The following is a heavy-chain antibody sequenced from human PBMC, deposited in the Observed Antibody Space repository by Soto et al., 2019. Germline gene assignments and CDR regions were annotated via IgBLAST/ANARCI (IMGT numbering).Heavy chain of an antibody. CDR3: ASSGRLGELSLSDYYYGMDV. Sequence: QVQLVQSGDEVKKPGASVKVSCKASGYTLTSYFITWVRQAPGHGLEWMGWISAYNGNTNYAQMLQGRVTMTADTSTATAYMELSSLRSEDTAVYYCASSGRLGELSLSDYYYGMDVWGQGTTVTVSS. CDR1: GYTLTSYF. V-gene: IGHV1-18*01. D-gene: IGHD3-16*02. J-gene: IGHJ6*02. CDR2: ISAYNGNT.